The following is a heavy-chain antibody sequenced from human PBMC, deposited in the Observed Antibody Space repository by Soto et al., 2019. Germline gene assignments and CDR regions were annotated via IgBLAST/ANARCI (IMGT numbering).Heavy chain of an antibody. J-gene: IGHJ5*02. V-gene: IGHV1-69*01. CDR2: IIPIFGTA. Sequence: QVQLVQSGAEVKKPGSSVKVSCKASGGTFSSYAISWMRQAPGQGLEWMGGIIPIFGTAHYAQKFQGRVTSTADASTSTAYMELSFQRCENTAVYYCARTIEGAGTCWCGPWGAAGLVAVST. CDR1: GGTFSSYA. D-gene: IGHD6-19*01. CDR3: ARTIEGAGTCWCGP.